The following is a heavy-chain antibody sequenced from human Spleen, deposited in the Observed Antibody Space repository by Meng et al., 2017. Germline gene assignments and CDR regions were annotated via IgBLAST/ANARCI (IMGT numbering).Heavy chain of an antibody. V-gene: IGHV4-34*01. Sequence: SETLSLTCAVYGGSFSGHYWSWIRQPPGKGLEWLGEISLGESANYSPSLKSRVTISVDTSKNQFSLKLSSVTAADTAVYYCARFYYDILTGTPYGMDVWGQGTTVTVSS. J-gene: IGHJ6*02. CDR3: ARFYYDILTGTPYGMDV. CDR2: ISLGESA. D-gene: IGHD3-9*01. CDR1: GGSFSGHY.